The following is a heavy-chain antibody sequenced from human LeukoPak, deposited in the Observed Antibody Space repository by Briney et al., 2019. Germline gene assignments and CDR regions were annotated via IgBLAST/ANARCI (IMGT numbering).Heavy chain of an antibody. CDR2: MNPNSGNT. Sequence: ASVKVSCKASGYTFTSYDINWVRQATGQGLEWMGWMNPNSGNTGYAQKFQGRVTIAAGESTSTAYMELSSLKASDTAMYYCAGGWELRRFDYWGQGTLVTVSS. V-gene: IGHV1-8*01. D-gene: IGHD1-26*01. CDR1: GYTFTSYD. J-gene: IGHJ4*02. CDR3: AGGWELRRFDY.